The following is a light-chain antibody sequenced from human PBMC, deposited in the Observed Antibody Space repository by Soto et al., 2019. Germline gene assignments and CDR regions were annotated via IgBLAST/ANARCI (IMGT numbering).Light chain of an antibody. CDR3: QSYDRGLISYV. CDR1: TSNSGSNYD. V-gene: IGLV1-40*01. J-gene: IGLJ1*01. CDR2: GTT. Sequence: QSVLTQPPSGSGFPGQRVNISCTGSTSNSGSNYDVHRYQQLPGAAPKLLIYGTTNRPSGVPDRFSGSKSGTSASLATTGLQAEDDVDYFGQSYDRGLISYVFGTESKVTV.